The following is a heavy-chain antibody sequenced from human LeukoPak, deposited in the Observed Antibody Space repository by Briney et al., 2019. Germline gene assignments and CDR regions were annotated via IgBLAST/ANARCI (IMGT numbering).Heavy chain of an antibody. CDR2: ISGNAVST. J-gene: IGHJ5*02. Sequence: GGSLILSCAASGFTFNSCAMSWVRQAPGKGLEWVSTISGNAVSTYYADSVKGRFTISRDNSKNTVYVQMNSLRAEDTAVYYCAKDSTSAWFDPWGQGTLVPVSS. D-gene: IGHD2/OR15-2a*01. CDR3: AKDSTSAWFDP. CDR1: GFTFNSCA. V-gene: IGHV3-23*01.